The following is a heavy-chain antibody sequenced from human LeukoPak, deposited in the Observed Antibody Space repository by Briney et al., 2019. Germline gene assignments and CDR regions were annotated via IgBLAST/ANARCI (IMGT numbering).Heavy chain of an antibody. V-gene: IGHV4-59*01. CDR2: IYYSGST. Sequence: PSETLSLTCTVSGDSISNFYWGWVRQPPGKGLEWIGYIYYSGSTNYNPSLKSRVTISVDTSKNQFSLKLSSVTAADTAVYYCARAGRSSGWYDYAFDIWGQGTMVTVSS. CDR3: ARAGRSSGWYDYAFDI. D-gene: IGHD6-19*01. CDR1: GDSISNFY. J-gene: IGHJ3*02.